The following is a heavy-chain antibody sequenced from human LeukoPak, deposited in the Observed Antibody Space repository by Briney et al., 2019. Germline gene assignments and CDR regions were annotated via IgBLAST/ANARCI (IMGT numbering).Heavy chain of an antibody. CDR2: IYYSGST. V-gene: IGHV4-59*08. CDR1: GGSISSYY. J-gene: IGHJ4*02. CDR3: ARLSGLRSSYYFDY. D-gene: IGHD4-17*01. Sequence: SETLSLTCTVSGGSISSYYWSWIRQPPGKGLEWIGYIYYSGSTNYNPSLKSRVTISVDTSKNQFSLKLSSVTAADTAVYYCARLSGLRSSYYFDYWGQGTLVTVSS.